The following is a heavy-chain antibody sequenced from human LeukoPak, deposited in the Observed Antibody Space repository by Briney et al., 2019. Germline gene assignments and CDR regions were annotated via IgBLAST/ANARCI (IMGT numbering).Heavy chain of an antibody. CDR2: ISGSGSST. J-gene: IGHJ4*02. CDR3: ANNYYDSSGSYYFDY. V-gene: IGHV3-23*01. D-gene: IGHD3-22*01. CDR1: GFTFPSYA. Sequence: PGGSLRLSCAASGFTFPSYAMSWVRQAPGKGLEWVSAISGSGSSTYYADSVKGRFTISRDNSKTTLYLQMNSLRAEDTAVYYCANNYYDSSGSYYFDYWGQGTLVTVSS.